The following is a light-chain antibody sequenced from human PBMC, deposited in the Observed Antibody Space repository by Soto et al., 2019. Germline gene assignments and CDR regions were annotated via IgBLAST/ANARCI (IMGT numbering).Light chain of an antibody. J-gene: IGKJ1*01. CDR3: QQYNSWPPWT. Sequence: EIVMTQSPATLSVSPGERATLSCRASQSVSSNLAWYQQKPGQAPRLLIYAASTRATGIPARFSGSGSGTEFTLTISSLQSEDFAVCYCQQYNSWPPWTFGQGTKVEIK. CDR2: AAS. CDR1: QSVSSN. V-gene: IGKV3-15*01.